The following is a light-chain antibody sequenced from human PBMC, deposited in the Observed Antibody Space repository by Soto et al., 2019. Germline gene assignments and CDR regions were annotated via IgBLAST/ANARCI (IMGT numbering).Light chain of an antibody. CDR1: SSNIGSNA. J-gene: IGLJ2*01. CDR3: AGWDDTLNGVV. CDR2: HGN. Sequence: QSVLTQPPSASGTPGQRVTISCSGSSSNIGSNAITWYHQLPGAAPKLLIYHGNQRPSGVPDRFSGSKSGTSTSLASGGHQSEDEADYFCAGWDDTLNGVVFGGGIKVTVL. V-gene: IGLV1-44*01.